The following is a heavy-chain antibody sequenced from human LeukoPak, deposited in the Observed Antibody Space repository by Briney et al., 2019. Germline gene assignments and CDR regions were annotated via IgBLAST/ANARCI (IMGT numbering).Heavy chain of an antibody. D-gene: IGHD2-15*01. J-gene: IGHJ4*02. CDR1: GFTFRTFG. Sequence: GGSLRLSCAASGFTFRTFGMHWVRQAPGKGLEWVAIISYDGRNTYYADSVKGRFTISRDNAKNTLYLQMDSLRPEDTAVYYCAKAPGFCSGGSCHPLDYWGQGTLVTVSS. V-gene: IGHV3-30*18. CDR2: ISYDGRNT. CDR3: AKAPGFCSGGSCHPLDY.